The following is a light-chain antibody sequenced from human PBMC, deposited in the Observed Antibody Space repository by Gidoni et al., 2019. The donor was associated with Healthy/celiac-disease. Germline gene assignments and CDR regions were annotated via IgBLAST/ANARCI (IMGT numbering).Light chain of an antibody. J-gene: IGKJ1*01. CDR1: QSISSY. CDR3: QQSYSTPPWT. CDR2: AAS. Sequence: DIQLTQSPSSLSASVGDRVTITCRASQSISSYLNWYQQKPGKAPKLLIYAASSLQSGVPSRFSGSGSGTDFTLTISSRQPEDFATYYGQQSYSTPPWTFGQGTKVEIK. V-gene: IGKV1-39*01.